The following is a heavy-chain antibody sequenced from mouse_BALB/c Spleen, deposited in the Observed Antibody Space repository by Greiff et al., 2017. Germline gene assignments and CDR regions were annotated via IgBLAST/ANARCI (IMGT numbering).Heavy chain of an antibody. CDR2: IDPANGNT. CDR1: GFNIKDTY. Sequence: EVQLQESGAELVKPGASVKLSCTASGFNIKDTYMHWVKQRPEQGLEWIGRIDPANGNTKYDPKFQGKATITADTSSNTAYLQLSSLTSEDTAVYYCARGLGHWYFDVWGAGTTVTVSS. V-gene: IGHV14-3*02. CDR3: ARGLGHWYFDV. J-gene: IGHJ1*01. D-gene: IGHD4-1*01.